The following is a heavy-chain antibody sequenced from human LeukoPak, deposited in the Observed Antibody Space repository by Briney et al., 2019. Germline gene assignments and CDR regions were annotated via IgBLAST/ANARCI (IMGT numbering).Heavy chain of an antibody. Sequence: GGSLRLSCAASGFTFSCYWMSWVRQAPGKGLEWVANIKQDGCEKYYVDSVKGRFTISRDNGKNSLYLQMNSLRAEDTAVYYCARDRTIAVAGMSYYYYMDVWGKGTTVTVSS. CDR2: IKQDGCEK. D-gene: IGHD6-19*01. CDR1: GFTFSCYW. J-gene: IGHJ6*03. CDR3: ARDRTIAVAGMSYYYYMDV. V-gene: IGHV3-7*01.